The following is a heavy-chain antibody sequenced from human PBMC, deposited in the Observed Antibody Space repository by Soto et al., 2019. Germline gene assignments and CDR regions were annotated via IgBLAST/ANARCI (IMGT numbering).Heavy chain of an antibody. CDR2: INAGNGHT. CDR3: ARIGYDILTGHSWNIPLAC. Sequence: QVKLVQSGAEEKKPGASVKVSCTASGYTLKNYVVHWVRQAPGQSLEWRGWINAGNGHTKFSQKVQGRVTITRDTSANTAYMELSGLRSEDTAVYFCARIGYDILTGHSWNIPLACWGQGTLVTVSS. V-gene: IGHV1-3*05. D-gene: IGHD3-9*01. J-gene: IGHJ4*02. CDR1: GYTLKNYV.